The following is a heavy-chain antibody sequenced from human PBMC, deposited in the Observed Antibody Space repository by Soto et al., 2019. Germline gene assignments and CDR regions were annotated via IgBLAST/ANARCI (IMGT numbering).Heavy chain of an antibody. CDR1: GGSISSYY. J-gene: IGHJ6*02. Sequence: QVQLQESGPGLVKPSETLSLSCTVSGGSISSYYWSWFRQSPGKRMEWIGYVHHSWGSSYNPSLQSRVAITLDTSKSQFSLKVTSVTATDTAVYYCAGQGFGPLHGLVDVWVQGTTVTVSS. CDR3: AGQGFGPLHGLVDV. CDR2: VHHSWGS. V-gene: IGHV4-59*08. D-gene: IGHD3-10*01.